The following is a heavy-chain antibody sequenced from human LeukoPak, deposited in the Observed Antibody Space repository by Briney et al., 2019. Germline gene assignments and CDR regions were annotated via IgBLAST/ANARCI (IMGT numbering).Heavy chain of an antibody. CDR1: GFTFSSYS. CDR3: AKDSNWNDGKFDP. Sequence: GGSLRLSCAASGFTFSSYSMNWVRQAPGKGLEWVSFISTSSSYIHNADSVKGRFTISRDNSKNTLYLQMNSLRAEDTAVYYCAKDSNWNDGKFDPWGQGTLVTVSS. J-gene: IGHJ5*02. D-gene: IGHD1-20*01. CDR2: ISTSSSYI. V-gene: IGHV3-21*04.